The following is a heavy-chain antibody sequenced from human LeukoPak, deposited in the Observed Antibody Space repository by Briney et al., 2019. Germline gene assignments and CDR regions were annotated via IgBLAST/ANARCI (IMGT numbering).Heavy chain of an antibody. CDR3: ARHLRQGKQLWLPTYFDY. V-gene: IGHV4-39*01. CDR1: GGSISSSRYY. Sequence: SETLSLTCTVSGGSISSSRYYWGWIRQPPGKGLEWSGSICYSGSTYYNPSLKSLVTISVDTSKHQLSLKLSSVNAADTAVYYCARHLRQGKQLWLPTYFDYWGQGTLVTVSS. CDR2: ICYSGST. D-gene: IGHD5-18*01. J-gene: IGHJ4*02.